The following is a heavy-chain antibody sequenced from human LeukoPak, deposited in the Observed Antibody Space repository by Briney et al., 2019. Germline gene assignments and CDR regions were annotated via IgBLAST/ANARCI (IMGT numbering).Heavy chain of an antibody. CDR2: ISSGGSTI. CDR3: ARDDSWTGTTANFDY. V-gene: IGHV3-11*01. D-gene: IGHD3/OR15-3a*01. CDR1: GFTFSDYY. J-gene: IGHJ4*02. Sequence: PGGSLRLSCAASGFTFSDYYMSWIRQAPGKGLEWVSYISSGGSTIYYADSVKGRFTISRDNAKNSLYLQMNSLRAEDTAVYYCARDDSWTGTTANFDYWGQGTLVTVSS.